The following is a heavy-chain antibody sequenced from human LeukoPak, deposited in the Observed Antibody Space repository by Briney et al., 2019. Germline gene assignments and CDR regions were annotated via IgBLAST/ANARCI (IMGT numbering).Heavy chain of an antibody. D-gene: IGHD1-26*01. Sequence: PGGSLRLSCSTSGFTFSNHFMHWVRQAPGKGLEWVSAISVSGGSTYYADSVKGRFTISRDNSKNTLYLQMNSLRAEDTAVYYCAKDSSSDTMGVWGQGTLVTVSS. CDR1: GFTFSNHF. J-gene: IGHJ4*02. CDR3: AKDSSSDTMGV. V-gene: IGHV3-23*01. CDR2: ISVSGGST.